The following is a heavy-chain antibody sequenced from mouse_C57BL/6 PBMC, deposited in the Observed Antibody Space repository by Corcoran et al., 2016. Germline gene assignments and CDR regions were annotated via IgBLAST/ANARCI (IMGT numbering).Heavy chain of an antibody. Sequence: EVQLQQSGPELVKPGASVKISCKASGYTFTDYYMNWVKQSHGKSLEWIGDINPNNGGTSYNQKCKGKATLTVDKSSSTAYMELRSLTSEDSAVYYCAGGYYVKAMDYWGQGTSVTVSS. D-gene: IGHD2-3*01. J-gene: IGHJ4*01. V-gene: IGHV1-26*01. CDR2: INPNNGGT. CDR3: AGGYYVKAMDY. CDR1: GYTFTDYY.